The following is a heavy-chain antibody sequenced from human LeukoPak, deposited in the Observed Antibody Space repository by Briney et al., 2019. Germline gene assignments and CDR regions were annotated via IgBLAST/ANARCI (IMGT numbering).Heavy chain of an antibody. CDR3: ARGSPYCSGGSCYSAVAFDI. Sequence: SVKVSCKASGGTFISYAISWVRQAPGQGLEWMGGIIPIFGTANYAQKFQGRVTITADESTSTAYMELRSLRSDDTAVYYCARGSPYCSGGSCYSAVAFDIWGQGTMVTVSS. J-gene: IGHJ3*02. D-gene: IGHD2-15*01. CDR2: IIPIFGTA. CDR1: GGTFISYA. V-gene: IGHV1-69*13.